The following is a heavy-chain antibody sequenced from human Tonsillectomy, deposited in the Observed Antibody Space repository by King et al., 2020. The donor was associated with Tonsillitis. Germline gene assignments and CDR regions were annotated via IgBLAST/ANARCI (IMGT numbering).Heavy chain of an antibody. CDR1: GDSINSGDYY. CDR2: IYYSGST. D-gene: IGHD2-2*01. J-gene: IGHJ2*01. CDR3: AREPLYCSTTSCPVWYFDL. Sequence: VQLQESGPGLVKPSQTLSLTCTVSGDSINSGDYYWSWIRQHPGKGLEWIGYIYYSGSTYYNPSLKSRVTISVDTSKNQFSLKLSSVTAADTAVYYCAREPLYCSTTSCPVWYFDLWGRGTLVTVSS. V-gene: IGHV4-31*03.